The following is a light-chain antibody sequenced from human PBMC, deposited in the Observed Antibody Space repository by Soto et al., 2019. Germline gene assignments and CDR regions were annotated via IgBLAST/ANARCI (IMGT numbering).Light chain of an antibody. CDR1: RTDVGSYNR. CDR2: EVN. Sequence: QPPSVSGSPGKSVTVSCTGTRTDVGSYNRVSWYQQPPGTAPKLMIYEVNNRPSGVPDRFSGSKSGNTASLTISGLQAEDEADYYCSSYRSSSTYVFGTGTKVTV. CDR3: SSYRSSSTYV. V-gene: IGLV2-18*02. J-gene: IGLJ1*01.